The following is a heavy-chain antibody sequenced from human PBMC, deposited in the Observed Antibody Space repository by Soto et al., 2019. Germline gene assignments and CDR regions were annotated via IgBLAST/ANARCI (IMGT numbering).Heavy chain of an antibody. D-gene: IGHD3-9*01. J-gene: IGHJ4*02. CDR1: GYTFTSYY. CDR2: INPSGGST. Sequence: GASVKVSCKASGYTFTSYYMHWVRQAPGQGLGWMGIINPSGGSTSYAQKFQGRVTMTRDTSTSTVYMELSSLRSEDTAVDYCARAPNYDILNGYLNGFYWGQGTLVTVSS. CDR3: ARAPNYDILNGYLNGFY. V-gene: IGHV1-46*03.